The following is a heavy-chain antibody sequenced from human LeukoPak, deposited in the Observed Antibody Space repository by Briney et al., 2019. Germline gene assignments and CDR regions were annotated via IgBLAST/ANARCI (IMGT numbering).Heavy chain of an antibody. Sequence: GGSLRLSCAASGFTFSTYNMNWVSQAPGKGLEWVSHITSSSSNIYYADSVKGRFTISRDNAKNALYLQMNSLRAEDTAVYYCARETTGFDYWGQGTLVTVSS. V-gene: IGHV3-48*01. J-gene: IGHJ4*02. CDR3: ARETTGFDY. CDR1: GFTFSTYN. D-gene: IGHD1-1*01. CDR2: ITSSSSNI.